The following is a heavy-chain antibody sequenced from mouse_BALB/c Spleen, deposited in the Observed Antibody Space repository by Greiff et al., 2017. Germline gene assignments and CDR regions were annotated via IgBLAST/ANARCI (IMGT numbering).Heavy chain of an antibody. J-gene: IGHJ3*01. V-gene: IGHV5-9-4*01. CDR1: GFTFSSYA. D-gene: IGHD1-1*01. CDR2: ISSGGSYT. Sequence: EVQLQQSGGGLVKPGGSLKLSCAASGFTFSSYAMSWVRQSPEKRLEWVAEISSGGSYTYYPDTVTGRFTISRDNAKNTLYLEMSSLRSEDTAMYYCANYYGSSRPWFAYWGQGTLVTVSA. CDR3: ANYYGSSRPWFAY.